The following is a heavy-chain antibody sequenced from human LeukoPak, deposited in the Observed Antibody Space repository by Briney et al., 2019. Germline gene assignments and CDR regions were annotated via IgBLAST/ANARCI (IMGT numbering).Heavy chain of an antibody. D-gene: IGHD6-19*01. CDR1: GGSISSYS. V-gene: IGHV4-4*07. J-gene: IGHJ4*02. CDR3: ATTRSGWYNFDY. CDR2: IYTSGST. Sequence: SETPSLTCTVSGGSISSYSWSWIRQPAGKGLEWIGRIYTSGSTNYNPSLKSRVTMSVDTSKNQFSLKLSSVTAADTAVYYCATTRSGWYNFDYWGQGTLVTVSS.